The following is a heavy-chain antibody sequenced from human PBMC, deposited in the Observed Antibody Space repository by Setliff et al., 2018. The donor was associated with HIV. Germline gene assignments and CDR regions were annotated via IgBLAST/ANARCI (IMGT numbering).Heavy chain of an antibody. CDR1: GGSISSYC. V-gene: IGHV4-59*01. J-gene: IGHJ4*01. CDR3: ARRSGAAVFYYFD. Sequence: SETLSLTCTVSGGSISSYCWSWIRQPPGKGLEWIGTICYSATTNYNPSLKNRVAISVDTSKNQFSLKLTSVTPADTAVYYCARRSGAAVFYYFD. D-gene: IGHD6-13*01. CDR2: ICYSATT.